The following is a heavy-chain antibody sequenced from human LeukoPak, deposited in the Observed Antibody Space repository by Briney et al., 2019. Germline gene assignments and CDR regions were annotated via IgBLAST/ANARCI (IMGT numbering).Heavy chain of an antibody. Sequence: SETLSLTCAVYGGSFSGYYWSWIRQPPGKGLEWIGEINHSGSTNYNPSLKSRVTISVDTSKNQFSLKLSSVTAADTAVYYCARDLGYCSGGSCYHFDYWGQGTLVTVSS. V-gene: IGHV4-34*01. CDR2: INHSGST. CDR1: GGSFSGYY. D-gene: IGHD2-15*01. CDR3: ARDLGYCSGGSCYHFDY. J-gene: IGHJ4*02.